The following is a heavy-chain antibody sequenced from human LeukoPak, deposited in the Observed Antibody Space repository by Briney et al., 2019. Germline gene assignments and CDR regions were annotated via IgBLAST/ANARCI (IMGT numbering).Heavy chain of an antibody. V-gene: IGHV3-74*01. Sequence: PGGSLRLSCEASGFTFSSYWMHWVRQTPGKGLVWVARIKRDGSTIYEDSVLCGLTISRDNANNTVYLQMNSLRVDDTAIYYCTRAITYFYGSVTYDWFDSWGQGARVAVSS. CDR1: GFTFSSYW. CDR3: TRAITYFYGSVTYDWFDS. D-gene: IGHD3-10*01. J-gene: IGHJ5*01. CDR2: IKRDGST.